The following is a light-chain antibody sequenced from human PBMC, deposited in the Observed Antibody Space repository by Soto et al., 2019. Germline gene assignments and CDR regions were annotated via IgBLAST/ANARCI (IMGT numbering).Light chain of an antibody. J-gene: IGLJ1*01. Sequence: QSVLTQPASVSGSPGQSITISCTGTSSDVGGYNYVSWYQQHPGKAPKLMIYDVSNRPSGVSNRFSGSKSGNTASLTISGLQAEDEADYYCRSYTSSSTLEVFGPGTKVTVL. V-gene: IGLV2-14*01. CDR1: SSDVGGYNY. CDR3: RSYTSSSTLEV. CDR2: DVS.